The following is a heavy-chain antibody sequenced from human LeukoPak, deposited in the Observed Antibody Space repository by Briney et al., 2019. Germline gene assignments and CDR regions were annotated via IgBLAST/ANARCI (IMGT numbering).Heavy chain of an antibody. J-gene: IGHJ4*02. V-gene: IGHV3-23*01. CDR2: ISDSGGST. CDR1: GFTFSSYA. Sequence: GGSLRLSCVASGFTFSSYAMNWVRQAPGKGLEWVSGISDSGGSTYYTDSVKGRITISRDNSKNTLYLQMNSLRAEDTAVYYCATVRGCGGDCYYIDYWGQGTLVTVSS. D-gene: IGHD2-21*02. CDR3: ATVRGCGGDCYYIDY.